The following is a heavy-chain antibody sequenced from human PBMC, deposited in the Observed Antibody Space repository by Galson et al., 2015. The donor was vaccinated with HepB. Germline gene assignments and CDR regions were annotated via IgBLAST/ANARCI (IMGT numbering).Heavy chain of an antibody. D-gene: IGHD3-9*01. CDR1: GFTFSSYS. CDR2: ISSSSSTI. J-gene: IGHJ4*02. CDR3: AGAKTLRYFDELDY. V-gene: IGHV3-48*01. Sequence: SLRLSCAASGFTFSSYSMNWVRQAPGKGLEWVSYISSSSSTIYYADSVKGRFTISRDNAKNSLYLQMNSLRAEDTAVYYCAGAKTLRYFDELDYWGQGTLVTVSS.